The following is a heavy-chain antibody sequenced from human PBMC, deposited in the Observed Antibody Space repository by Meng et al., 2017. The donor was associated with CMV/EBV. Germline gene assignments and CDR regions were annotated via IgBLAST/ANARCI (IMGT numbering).Heavy chain of an antibody. Sequence: GESLKISCAASGFTVSSNYMSWVRQAPGKGLEWVSVIYSGGSTYYADSVKGRFTISRDNSKNTPYLQMNSLRAEDTAVYYCSYGGGYWGQGTLVTVSS. CDR1: GFTVSSNY. CDR2: IYSGGST. D-gene: IGHD3-10*01. J-gene: IGHJ4*02. CDR3: SYGGGY. V-gene: IGHV3-53*01.